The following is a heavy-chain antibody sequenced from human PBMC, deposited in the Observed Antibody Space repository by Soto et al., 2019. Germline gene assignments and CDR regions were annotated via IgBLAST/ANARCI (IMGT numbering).Heavy chain of an antibody. Sequence: ASVKVSCETSGYVFPRFGISWVRQAPGRCLEWMGWVRPYNGDTKYAQKFEGRVTMXSXXXXTXXXMXLXXXXSXDTPVYFCVRRFFADFWSPYYYFDYWGQGTQVTVSS. CDR2: VRPYNGDT. D-gene: IGHD3-16*01. CDR1: GYVFPRFG. J-gene: IGHJ4*02. CDR3: VRRFFADFWSPYYYFDY. V-gene: IGHV1-18*04.